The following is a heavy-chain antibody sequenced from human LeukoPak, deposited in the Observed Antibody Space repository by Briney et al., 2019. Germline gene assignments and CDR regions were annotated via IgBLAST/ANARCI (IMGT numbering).Heavy chain of an antibody. V-gene: IGHV4-39*07. D-gene: IGHD3-22*01. CDR3: ARDYYDTLEGNWFDP. CDR1: GGSIGTTTYS. Sequence: SETLSLTCSVSGGSIGTTTYSWAWIRQPPGKGLEWIGNVYYSGSTNYNPSLKSRVTISVDTSKNQFSLKLSSVTAADTAVYYCARDYYDTLEGNWFDPWGQGTLVTVSS. CDR2: VYYSGST. J-gene: IGHJ5*02.